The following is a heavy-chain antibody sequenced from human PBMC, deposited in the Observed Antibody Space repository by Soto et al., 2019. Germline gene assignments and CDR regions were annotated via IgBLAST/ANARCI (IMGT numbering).Heavy chain of an antibody. CDR3: ARRPAAMAPHYYYYYMDV. CDR1: GFTFSDYY. V-gene: IGHV3-11*01. D-gene: IGHD2-2*01. Sequence: QVQLVESGGGLVKPGGSLRLSCAASGFTFSDYYMSWIRQAPGKGLEWVSYISSSGSTIYYADSVKGRFTISRDNAKNSLYLPMNSLRAEDTAVHYCARRPAAMAPHYYYYYMDVWGKGTTVTVSS. CDR2: ISSSGSTI. J-gene: IGHJ6*03.